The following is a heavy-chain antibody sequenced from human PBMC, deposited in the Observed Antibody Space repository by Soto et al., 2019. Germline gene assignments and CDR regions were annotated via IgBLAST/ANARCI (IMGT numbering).Heavy chain of an antibody. CDR1: GFTFSNYD. J-gene: IGHJ2*01. V-gene: IGHV3-23*01. CDR3: AKVLRHWYFDL. D-gene: IGHD2-8*02. CDR2: ISGSDNNT. Sequence: EVQLLESGGGLVQPGGSLRLSCAASGFTFSNYDMSWVRQAPGKGLEWVSSISGSDNNTYYADSVKGRFTISRDNSRSTLPLLMSSLGAADTPMYFCAKVLRHWYFDLWGRGTLVTVSP.